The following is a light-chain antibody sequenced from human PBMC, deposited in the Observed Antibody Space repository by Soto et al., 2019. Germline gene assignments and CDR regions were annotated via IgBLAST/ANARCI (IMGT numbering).Light chain of an antibody. J-gene: IGLJ2*01. CDR2: EVT. Sequence: QSALTQPPSASXSPGQSVAISCTGTSSDVGGYDYVSWYQQHPGKAPKLMIYEVTKRPSGVPDRFSGSKSGNTASLTVSGLQAEDEADYYCSSYGGNNNLLFGGGTKVTVL. CDR3: SSYGGNNNLL. V-gene: IGLV2-8*01. CDR1: SSDVGGYDY.